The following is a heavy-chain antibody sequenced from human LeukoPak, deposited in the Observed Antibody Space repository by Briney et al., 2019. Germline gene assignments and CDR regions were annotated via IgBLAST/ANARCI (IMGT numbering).Heavy chain of an antibody. CDR2: IYYSGST. CDR1: GGSISSGGYY. CDR3: ARGKVPAALFDY. Sequence: SQTLSLTCTVSGGSISSGGYYWSWIRQHPGKGLEWIGYIYYSGSTYYNPSPKSRVTISVDTSKNQFSLKLSSVTAADTAVYYCARGKVPAALFDYWGQGTLVTVSS. V-gene: IGHV4-31*03. J-gene: IGHJ4*02. D-gene: IGHD2-2*01.